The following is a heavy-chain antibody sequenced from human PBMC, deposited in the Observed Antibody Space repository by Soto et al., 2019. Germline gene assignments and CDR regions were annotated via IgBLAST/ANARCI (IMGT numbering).Heavy chain of an antibody. CDR1: GFTFSGYG. V-gene: IGHV3-33*01. CDR2: VWYDGSNK. CDR3: ARGLDIVVVLAAHHDAFDI. Sequence: PGGSLRLSXAASGFTFSGYGMHWVRQAPGKGLEWVAVVWYDGSNKYYADSVKGRFTISRDNSKNTLYLQMNSLRAEDTAVYYCARGLDIVVVLAAHHDAFDIWGQGTMVTVSS. J-gene: IGHJ3*02. D-gene: IGHD2-15*01.